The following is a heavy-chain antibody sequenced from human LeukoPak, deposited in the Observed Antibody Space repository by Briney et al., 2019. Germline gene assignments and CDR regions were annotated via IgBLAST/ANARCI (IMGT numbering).Heavy chain of an antibody. Sequence: SETLSLTCTVSGGSISSYYWSWIRQHPGKGLEWIGYIYYSGSTYYNPSLKSRVTISVDTSKNQFSLKLSSVTAADTAVYYCARSDKSGSYSGFDYWGQGTLVTVSS. V-gene: IGHV4-59*06. CDR2: IYYSGST. J-gene: IGHJ4*02. CDR3: ARSDKSGSYSGFDY. D-gene: IGHD1-26*01. CDR1: GGSISSYY.